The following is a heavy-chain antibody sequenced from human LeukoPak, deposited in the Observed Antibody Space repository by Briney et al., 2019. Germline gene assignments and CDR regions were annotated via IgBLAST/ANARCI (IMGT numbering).Heavy chain of an antibody. V-gene: IGHV3-33*01. CDR2: IWFDGSNK. CDR3: AREVAQSSFFEAFDI. CDR1: GFTFSSYG. D-gene: IGHD2-15*01. Sequence: GGSLRLSCAASGFTFSSYGFHWVRQAPGKGLEWVAVIWFDGSNKYYADSVKGRFTISRDYSKNTLYLQMNSLRAEDTDVYNCAREVAQSSFFEAFDIWGQGTMVTVSS. J-gene: IGHJ3*02.